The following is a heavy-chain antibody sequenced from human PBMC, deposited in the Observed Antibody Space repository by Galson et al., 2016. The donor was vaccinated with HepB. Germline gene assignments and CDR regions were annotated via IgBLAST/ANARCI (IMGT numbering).Heavy chain of an antibody. CDR1: GGSFSGYY. Sequence: SETLSLTCAVYGGSFSGYYWSWIRQPPGKGLEWIGEINHSGSTNYNPSLKSRVTISVDTSKNHFSLRLSSVTAADTAVYYCARFNWGSFDYWGQGTLVTVSS. CDR2: INHSGST. J-gene: IGHJ4*02. D-gene: IGHD7-27*01. CDR3: ARFNWGSFDY. V-gene: IGHV4-34*01.